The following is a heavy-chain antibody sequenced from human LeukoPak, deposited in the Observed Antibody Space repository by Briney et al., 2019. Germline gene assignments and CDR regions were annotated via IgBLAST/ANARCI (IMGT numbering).Heavy chain of an antibody. V-gene: IGHV3-23*01. CDR2: ISGSGGST. CDR3: AKDHGSQRPAEYFQH. D-gene: IGHD1-26*01. CDR1: GFTLSSYA. J-gene: IGHJ1*01. Sequence: GGSLRLSCAASGFTLSSYAMSWVRQAPGKGLEWVSAISGSGGSTYYADSVKGRFTISRDNSKNTLYLQMNSLRAEDTAVYYCAKDHGSQRPAEYFQHWGQGTLVTVSS.